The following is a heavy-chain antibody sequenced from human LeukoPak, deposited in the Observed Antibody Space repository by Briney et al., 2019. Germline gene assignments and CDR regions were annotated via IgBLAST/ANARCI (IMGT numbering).Heavy chain of an antibody. CDR2: ISGSGVST. D-gene: IGHD3-10*01. Sequence: GGSLRLSCAASGFTFSNYAMNWVRQAPGKGLERVSAISGSGVSTYSADSVKGRFTISRDNSKNTLYLQMNSLRAEDTAVYYCAKDTYYYGSGSYSDYWGQGTLVTVSS. V-gene: IGHV3-23*01. CDR3: AKDTYYYGSGSYSDY. CDR1: GFTFSNYA. J-gene: IGHJ4*02.